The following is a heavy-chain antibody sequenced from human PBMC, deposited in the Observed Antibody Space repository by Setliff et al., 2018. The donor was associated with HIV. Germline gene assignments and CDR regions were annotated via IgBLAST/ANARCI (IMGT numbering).Heavy chain of an antibody. J-gene: IGHJ6*03. D-gene: IGHD2-2*01. CDR3: ARGRRVSSNYYYYYYMDV. CDR2: ISGSGGST. CDR1: GFTFSSYA. V-gene: IGHV3-23*01. Sequence: GGSLRLSCAASGFTFSSYAMSWVRQAPGKGLEWVSAISGSGGSTYYADSVKGRFTISRDRYKDTAYLQMNSLGAEDTAVYYCARGRRVSSNYYYYYYMDVWGKGTTVTVSS.